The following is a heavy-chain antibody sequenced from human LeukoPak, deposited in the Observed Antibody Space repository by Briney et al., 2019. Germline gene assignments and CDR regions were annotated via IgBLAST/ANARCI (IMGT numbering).Heavy chain of an antibody. CDR3: ARTPYYDFWSGYPYYFDY. J-gene: IGHJ4*02. V-gene: IGHV4-38-2*01. D-gene: IGHD3-3*01. CDR2: MYHSGST. Sequence: SETLSLTCAVSGYSISSSYYWGWIRQPPGKGLEWIGSMYHSGSTYYNPSLKSRVTISVDTSKNQFSLKLSSVTAADTAVYYCARTPYYDFWSGYPYYFDYWGQGTLVTVSS. CDR1: GYSISSSYY.